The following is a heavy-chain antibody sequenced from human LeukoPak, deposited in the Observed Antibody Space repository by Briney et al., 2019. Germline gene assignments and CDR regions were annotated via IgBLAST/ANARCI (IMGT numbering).Heavy chain of an antibody. D-gene: IGHD6-13*01. Sequence: SQTLSLTCAISGDSVSSNSAAWNWLRQSPSRGLEWLGRTYYRSKWYNDYAVSVKSRITINPDTSKNQFSLQLNSVTPEDTAVYYCARDPGIAAAGSGNWFDPWGQGTLVTVSS. CDR2: TYYRSKWYN. V-gene: IGHV6-1*01. CDR3: ARDPGIAAAGSGNWFDP. CDR1: GDSVSSNSAA. J-gene: IGHJ5*02.